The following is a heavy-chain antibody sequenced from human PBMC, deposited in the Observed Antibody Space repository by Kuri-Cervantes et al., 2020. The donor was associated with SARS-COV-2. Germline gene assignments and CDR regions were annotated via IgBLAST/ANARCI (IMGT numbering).Heavy chain of an antibody. CDR1: GGTFISSS. CDR3: ARAHCISVSCFSAYPLDV. CDR2: INLMFDSA. V-gene: IGHV1-69*08. J-gene: IGHJ6*02. Sequence: SVKVSCKASGGTFISSSITWVRQAPGQGLEWMGRINLMFDSANYAQKVQGRVTITADKSTRTTYMELSSLTSEDTAVYYCARAHCISVSCFSAYPLDVWGQGTTVTVSS. D-gene: IGHD2-2*01.